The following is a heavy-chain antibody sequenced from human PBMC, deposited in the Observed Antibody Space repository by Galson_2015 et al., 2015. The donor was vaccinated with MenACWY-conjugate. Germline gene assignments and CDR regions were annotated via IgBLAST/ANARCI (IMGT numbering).Heavy chain of an antibody. D-gene: IGHD1-26*01. CDR1: GFTFSSYW. J-gene: IGHJ4*02. CDR3: ARMARVGATVVSYFDY. CDR2: IKQDGSEK. Sequence: SLRLSCEASGFTFSSYWMSWVRQAPGKGLEWVANIKQDGSEKYYVDSVKGRFTISRDNAKNSLYLQMNSLRAEDTAVYYCARMARVGATVVSYFDYWGQGTLVTVSS. V-gene: IGHV3-7*03.